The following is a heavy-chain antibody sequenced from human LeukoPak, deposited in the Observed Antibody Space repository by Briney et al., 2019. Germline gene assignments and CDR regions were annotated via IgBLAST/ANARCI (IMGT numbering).Heavy chain of an antibody. D-gene: IGHD3-22*01. CDR3: ARDGNYYDSSGYRL. CDR2: IIPIFGTA. V-gene: IGHV1-69*01. CDR1: GGTFSSYA. Sequence: SVKVSCKASGGTFSSYAISWVRQAPGQGLEWMGGIIPIFGTANYAQKFQGRVTITADESTSTAYMELSSLRSEDTAVYYCARDGNYYDSSGYRLWGQGTLVAVSS. J-gene: IGHJ4*02.